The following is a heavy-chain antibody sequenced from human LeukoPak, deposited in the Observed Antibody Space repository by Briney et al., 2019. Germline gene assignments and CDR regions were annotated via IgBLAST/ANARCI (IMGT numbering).Heavy chain of an antibody. CDR2: IYHSGST. CDR1: GGSISTYY. Sequence: SETLSLTCTVSGGSISTYYWNWIRQPPGKGLEWIGYIYHSGSTNYNPSLQSRVTISVDTSKNQFSLNLNSVTAADTAVYYCARGGAARPYLQNWGPGTLVTVSS. CDR3: ARGGAARPYLQN. V-gene: IGHV4-59*01. D-gene: IGHD6-6*01. J-gene: IGHJ1*01.